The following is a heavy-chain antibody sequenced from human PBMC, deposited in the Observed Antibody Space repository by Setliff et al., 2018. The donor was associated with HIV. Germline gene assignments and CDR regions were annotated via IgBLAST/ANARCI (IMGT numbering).Heavy chain of an antibody. CDR1: GYSFSKYG. D-gene: IGHD2-15*01. J-gene: IGHJ6*03. Sequence: VASVKVSCKASGYSFSKYGVSWVRQAPGQGLEWMGGIIPMFGTANYAQKFQGRVTITADESTSTVYMELSSLRSDDTAVYYCATDPQKGGYYYYYMDVRGKGTTVTVS. CDR2: IIPMFGTA. V-gene: IGHV1-69*13. CDR3: ATDPQKGGYYYYYMDV.